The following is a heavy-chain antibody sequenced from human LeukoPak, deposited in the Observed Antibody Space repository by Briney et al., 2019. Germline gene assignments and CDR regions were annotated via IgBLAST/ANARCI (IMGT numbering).Heavy chain of an antibody. CDR1: GFTFSTYS. D-gene: IGHD2-2*01. Sequence: PGGSLRLSCAASGFTFSTYSMNWVRQAPGRGLEWLSYISSSSSTIYYADSVKGRFTISRDNAKNSLYLQMNSLRAEDTAVYYCARVGSSGEDIVVVPAASGYMDVWGKGTTVTVSS. V-gene: IGHV3-48*01. J-gene: IGHJ6*03. CDR2: ISSSSSTI. CDR3: ARVGSSGEDIVVVPAASGYMDV.